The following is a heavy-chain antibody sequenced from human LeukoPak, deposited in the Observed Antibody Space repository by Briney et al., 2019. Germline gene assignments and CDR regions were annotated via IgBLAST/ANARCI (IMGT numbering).Heavy chain of an antibody. V-gene: IGHV1-2*06. CDR3: ARDEQNYYRSRNYYYINY. J-gene: IGHJ4*02. CDR2: INPNSGGT. Sequence: ASVKVSCKASGYIFTGYNMHWVRQAPGQGLEWMGRINPNSGGTNYAQKFQGRVTMTRDTSISTVYMELSRLRSDDTAVYYCARDEQNYYRSRNYYYINYWGQGSLVTVSS. D-gene: IGHD3-22*01. CDR1: GYIFTGYN.